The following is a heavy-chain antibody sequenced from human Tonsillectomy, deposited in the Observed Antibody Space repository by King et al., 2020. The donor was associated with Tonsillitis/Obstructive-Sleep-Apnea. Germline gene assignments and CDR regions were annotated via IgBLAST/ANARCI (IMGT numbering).Heavy chain of an antibody. J-gene: IGHJ4*02. Sequence: QLQESGPGLVKPSETLSLTCTVSGGSISSSSYYWGWIRQPPGKGLEWIGSIYYSGSTYYNPSLKSRVTISVDTSKNQFSLKLSSVTAADTAVYYCASRGYYDSSEYWGQGTLVTVSS. CDR2: IYYSGST. CDR3: ASRGYYDSSEY. D-gene: IGHD3-22*01. V-gene: IGHV4-39*01. CDR1: GGSISSSSYY.